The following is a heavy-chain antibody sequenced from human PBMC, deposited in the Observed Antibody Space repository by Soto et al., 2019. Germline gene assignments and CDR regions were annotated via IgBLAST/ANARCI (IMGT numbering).Heavy chain of an antibody. D-gene: IGHD3-10*01. CDR2: MNPNSGNT. CDR1: GYTFTSYD. J-gene: IGHJ6*02. CDR3: ARLDLYMVRGSGGWDYYYYCRDV. V-gene: IGHV1-8*01. Sequence: QVQLVQSGAEVKKPGASVKVSCKASGYTFTSYDINWVRQATGQGLEWMGWMNPNSGNTGYAQKFQGRVTMTRNTFISTADMKLSTMRSENTAVYYGARLDLYMVRGSGGWDYYYYCRDVWGQGTTVTVSS.